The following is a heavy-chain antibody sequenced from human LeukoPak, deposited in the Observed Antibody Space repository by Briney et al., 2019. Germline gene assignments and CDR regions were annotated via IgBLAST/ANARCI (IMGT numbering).Heavy chain of an antibody. CDR2: IYHSGST. CDR3: ARVFVRYYYDSSGYLKINWFDP. V-gene: IGHV4-39*07. Sequence: SETLSLTCTVSGGSISSSSYYWGWIRQPPGKGLEWIGSIYHSGSTYYNPSLKSRVTISVDTSKNQFSLKLSSVTAADTAVYYCARVFVRYYYDSSGYLKINWFDPWGQGTLVTVSS. CDR1: GGSISSSSYY. J-gene: IGHJ5*02. D-gene: IGHD3-22*01.